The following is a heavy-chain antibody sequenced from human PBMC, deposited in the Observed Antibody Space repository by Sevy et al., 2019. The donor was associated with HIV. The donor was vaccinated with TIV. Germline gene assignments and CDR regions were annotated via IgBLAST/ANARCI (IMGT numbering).Heavy chain of an antibody. CDR3: AKALNPELGSMLEVNLRSLKGFDV. D-gene: IGHD3-22*01. J-gene: IGHJ3*01. CDR1: GFTFNTHA. Sequence: GGSLRLSCAASGFTFNTHAMNWVRQAPGKGLEWVSVISGPGYGTNYADSVKGRFTISRDNSKNTLYLQMNSLRDDDTAVCYWAKALNPELGSMLEVNLRSLKGFDVWGQGTMVTVSS. V-gene: IGHV3-23*01. CDR2: ISGPGYGT.